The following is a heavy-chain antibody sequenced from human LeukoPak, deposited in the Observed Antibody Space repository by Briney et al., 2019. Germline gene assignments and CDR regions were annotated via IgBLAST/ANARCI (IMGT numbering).Heavy chain of an antibody. V-gene: IGHV4-28*01. CDR1: GYSISSSNW. J-gene: IGHJ3*02. D-gene: IGHD3-22*01. CDR2: IYYSGST. Sequence: PSETLSLTCGVPGYSISSSNWWGWIRQPPGKGLEWIGYIYYSGSTYYNPSLKSRVTMSVDTSKNQFSLKLSSVTAVDTAVYYCARSNYYDSSGYLRDAFDIWGQGTMVTVSS. CDR3: ARSNYYDSSGYLRDAFDI.